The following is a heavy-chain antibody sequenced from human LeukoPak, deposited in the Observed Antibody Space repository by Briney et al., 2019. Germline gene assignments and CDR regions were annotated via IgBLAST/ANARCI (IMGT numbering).Heavy chain of an antibody. CDR1: GFTFSSYA. V-gene: IGHV3-30*04. D-gene: IGHD2-15*01. CDR2: ISHDGSNK. J-gene: IGHJ4*02. CDR3: ARDFACSGGSCYSPLDY. Sequence: PGGSLRLSCAASGFTFSSYAMHWVRQAPGKGLEWVAVISHDGSNKYYADSVKGRFTISRDNSKNTLYLQMNSLRAEDTAVYYCARDFACSGGSCYSPLDYWGQGTLVTVSS.